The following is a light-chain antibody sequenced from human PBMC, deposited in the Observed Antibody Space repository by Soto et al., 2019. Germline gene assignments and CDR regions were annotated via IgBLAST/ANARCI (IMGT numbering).Light chain of an antibody. J-gene: IGKJ1*01. CDR2: GAF. CDR1: QSVSTN. CDR3: QQYNNWPPWT. Sequence: EIVMTQSPATLSVSPGERATLSCRASQSVSTNVAWYQQKPGQAPRLLIYGAFTRATGIPARFSGSGSGTEFTLPISSLQAEDFAVYCCQQYNNWPPWTFGQGTKVEIK. V-gene: IGKV3-15*01.